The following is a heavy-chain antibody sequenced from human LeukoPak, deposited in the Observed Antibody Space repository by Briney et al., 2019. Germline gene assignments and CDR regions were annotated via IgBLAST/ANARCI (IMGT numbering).Heavy chain of an antibody. Sequence: GGSLRLSCAASGFTFSSYAMSWVRQAPGKGLEWVSAISGSGRSTFYADSVKGRFTISRDNSKSTLYLQMNSLRAEDTAVYYCAKDVGYCSGGTCHSGRNWFDPWGQGTLVTVSS. CDR1: GFTFSSYA. V-gene: IGHV3-23*01. J-gene: IGHJ5*02. CDR2: ISGSGRST. CDR3: AKDVGYCSGGTCHSGRNWFDP. D-gene: IGHD2-15*01.